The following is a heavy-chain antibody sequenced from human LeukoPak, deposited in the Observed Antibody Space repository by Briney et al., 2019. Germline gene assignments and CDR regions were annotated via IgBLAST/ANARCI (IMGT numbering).Heavy chain of an antibody. CDR1: GGSFSGYY. CDR2: LYSSGST. Sequence: PSETLSLTCAVYGGSFSGYYWSWIRQPPGKGLEWVSLLYSSGSTYYTDSVKGRFTISRDSSKNTLYLQMNSLRAEDTAVYYCAGRDKGYYYGMDVWGQGTTVTVSS. D-gene: IGHD5-24*01. CDR3: AGRDKGYYYGMDV. V-gene: IGHV3-66*01. J-gene: IGHJ6*02.